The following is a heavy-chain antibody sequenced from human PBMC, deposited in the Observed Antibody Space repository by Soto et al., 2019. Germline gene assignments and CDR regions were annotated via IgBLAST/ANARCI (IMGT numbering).Heavy chain of an antibody. D-gene: IGHD2-8*01. Sequence: PGGSLRLSCAASGFTFSTYAMSWVRQAPGKGLEWVSTITTSGGNTYYAEYVQGRFTISRDNSKKKLYLQMNSLRAEDTAVYYCAGRYCTNGVCYTNYYYYIDVWGKGTTVTVSS. CDR3: AGRYCTNGVCYTNYYYYIDV. CDR1: GFTFSTYA. J-gene: IGHJ6*03. CDR2: ITTSGGNT. V-gene: IGHV3-23*01.